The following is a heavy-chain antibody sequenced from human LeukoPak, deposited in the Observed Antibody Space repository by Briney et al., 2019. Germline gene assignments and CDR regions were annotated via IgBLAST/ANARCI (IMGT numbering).Heavy chain of an antibody. CDR1: GYTFTGYY. Sequence: ASVKVSCKASGYTFTGYYMHWVRPAPGQGLEWMGWINPNSGGTNYAQKFQGRVTMTRDTSISTAYMELSRLRSDDTAVYYCARSGYCSGGSCYISNYWGQGTLVTVSS. CDR2: INPNSGGT. J-gene: IGHJ4*02. V-gene: IGHV1-2*02. CDR3: ARSGYCSGGSCYISNY. D-gene: IGHD2-15*01.